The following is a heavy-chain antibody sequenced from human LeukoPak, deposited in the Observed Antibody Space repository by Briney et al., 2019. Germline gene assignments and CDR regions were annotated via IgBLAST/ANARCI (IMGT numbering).Heavy chain of an antibody. CDR1: GFTFDDYG. CDR3: ARGFRNGPFDC. D-gene: IGHD2-8*01. J-gene: IGHJ4*02. CDR2: INRNGGST. V-gene: IGHV3-20*04. Sequence: GGSLRLSCEASGFTFDDYGMSWVRQPPGKGLGWVSGINRNGGSTDYADSVKGRFTISRDNAKNSHFLQMNSLRAEGTALYYCARGFRNGPFDCWGQGTLVTVSS.